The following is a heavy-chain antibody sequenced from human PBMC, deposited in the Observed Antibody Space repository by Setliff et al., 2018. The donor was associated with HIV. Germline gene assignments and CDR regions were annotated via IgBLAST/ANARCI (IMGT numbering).Heavy chain of an antibody. Sequence: PSETLSLTCGVYGGSFSGYYWTWIRQPPGKGLEWIGEINHRGTTNSNPSLKSRVTISGDTSKNLFSLKLTSVTPADTAVYYCATGIDNFWSGYVNWGQGTLVTVSS. V-gene: IGHV4-34*01. CDR1: GGSFSGYY. J-gene: IGHJ4*02. D-gene: IGHD3-3*01. CDR2: INHRGTT. CDR3: ATGIDNFWSGYVN.